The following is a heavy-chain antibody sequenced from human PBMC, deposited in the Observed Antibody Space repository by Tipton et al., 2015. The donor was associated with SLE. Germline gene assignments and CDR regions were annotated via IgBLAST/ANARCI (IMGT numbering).Heavy chain of an antibody. V-gene: IGHV5-51*01. J-gene: IGHJ5*02. CDR2: IYPGDSDT. CDR3: ARQSEAAAGKDWFDP. Sequence: QSGAEVKKPGESLKISCRGSGYSFSNNWIGWVRQIPGKGLEWMGIIYPGDSDTRYSPSFQGQVTISADKSISTVYLQWRSLKASDTAMYYCARQSEAAAGKDWFDPWGQGTLVTVSS. CDR1: GYSFSNNW. D-gene: IGHD6-13*01.